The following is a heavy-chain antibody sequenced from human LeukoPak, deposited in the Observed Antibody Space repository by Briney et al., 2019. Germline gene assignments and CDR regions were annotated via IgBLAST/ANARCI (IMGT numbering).Heavy chain of an antibody. CDR3: ARNGYYSADY. V-gene: IGHV4-39*07. Sequence: PSETLSLTCTVSSGSISSSNYYWGWLRQPPGKGLEWIGNIYYSGSTYYNPSLKSRVTLSVDTSRSQFSLMLTSVTAADTAVYYCARNGYYSADYWGQGTLVTVSS. CDR1: SGSISSSNYY. CDR2: IYYSGST. D-gene: IGHD4-17*01. J-gene: IGHJ4*02.